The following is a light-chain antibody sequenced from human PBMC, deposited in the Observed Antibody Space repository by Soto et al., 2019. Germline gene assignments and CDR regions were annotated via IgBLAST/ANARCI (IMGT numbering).Light chain of an antibody. CDR3: SSFAGSNNFPYV. CDR2: GNS. Sequence: QSVLTQPPSVSGAPGQRVTISCTGSSSNIGPGYDVHWYQQFPGTAPKLLIYGNSNRPSGVPDRFSGSKSGTSASLAITGLQAEDEADYYCSSFAGSNNFPYVFGTGTKLTVL. V-gene: IGLV1-40*01. CDR1: SSNIGPGYD. J-gene: IGLJ1*01.